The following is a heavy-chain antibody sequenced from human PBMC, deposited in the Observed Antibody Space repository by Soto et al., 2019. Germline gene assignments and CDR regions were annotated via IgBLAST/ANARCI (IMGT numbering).Heavy chain of an antibody. D-gene: IGHD3-3*01. CDR3: ATGNVDSMLEY. V-gene: IGHV4-4*02. CDR2: MFHSGGA. Sequence: SETLSLTCVVSDGSISTYDWWAWVRQPPGKGLEWIGKMFHSGGADYSPSLKSRVTISADSSKNHFSLRLTAVTAADTAVHYCATGNVDSMLEYWGQGTQVTVSS. CDR1: DGSISTYDW. J-gene: IGHJ4*02.